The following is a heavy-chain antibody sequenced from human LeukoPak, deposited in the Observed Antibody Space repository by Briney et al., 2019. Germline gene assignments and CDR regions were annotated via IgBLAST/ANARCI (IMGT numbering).Heavy chain of an antibody. J-gene: IGHJ4*02. D-gene: IGHD2-2*01. V-gene: IGHV4-59*01. CDR2: IYYSGST. Sequence: PSETLSLTCTVSGGSISSYYWTWIRQPPRKGLEWIGYIYYSGSTNYNPSLKSRVTISVDTSKNQFSLKLTSVTAADTAVYYCARGLVVPAAINDWGQGTLVTVSS. CDR1: GGSISSYY. CDR3: ARGLVVPAAIND.